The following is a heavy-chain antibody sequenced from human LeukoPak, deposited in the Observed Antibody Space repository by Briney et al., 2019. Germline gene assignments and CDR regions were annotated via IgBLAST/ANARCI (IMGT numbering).Heavy chain of an antibody. CDR1: GFSFTTYW. Sequence: GGSLRLSCGASGFSFTTYWMSWVRQAPGKGLEWVANIKQDGTEKYYVDSVKGRFTISRDYARNSLYLQLNSLRAEDTAVYYCASGGHIDYCGQGTLVTVSS. CDR2: IKQDGTEK. D-gene: IGHD3-16*01. V-gene: IGHV3-7*01. J-gene: IGHJ4*02. CDR3: ASGGHIDY.